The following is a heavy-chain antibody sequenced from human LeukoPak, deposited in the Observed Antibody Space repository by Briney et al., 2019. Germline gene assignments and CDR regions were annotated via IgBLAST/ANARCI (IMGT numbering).Heavy chain of an antibody. Sequence: PGGSLRLSCAASGFTFSSYAMSWVRRAPGKGLEWIGEIYHSGSTNYNPSLESRVTVSVDKSKNQFSLDLSSVTAADTAVYYCARFCGSTSWHSGYYYGIDVWGQGTTVTVSS. CDR2: IYHSGST. D-gene: IGHD2-2*01. CDR1: GFTFSSYAM. J-gene: IGHJ6*02. CDR3: ARFCGSTSWHSGYYYGIDV. V-gene: IGHV4-4*02.